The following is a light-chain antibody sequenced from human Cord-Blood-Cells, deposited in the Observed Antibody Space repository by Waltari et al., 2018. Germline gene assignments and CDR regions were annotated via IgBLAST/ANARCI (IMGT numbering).Light chain of an antibody. V-gene: IGLV2-14*04. CDR3: SSYTSSSTYVV. CDR2: DVS. CDR1: SSDVGGYNY. J-gene: IGLJ2*01. Sequence: TISCTGTSSDVGGYNYVSWYQQHPGKAPKLMIYDVSNRPSGVSNRFSGSKSGNTASLTISGLQAEDEADYYCSSYTSSSTYVVFGGGTKLTVL.